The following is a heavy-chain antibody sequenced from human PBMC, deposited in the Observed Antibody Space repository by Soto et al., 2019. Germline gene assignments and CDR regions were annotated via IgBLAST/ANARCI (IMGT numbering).Heavy chain of an antibody. D-gene: IGHD3-3*01. V-gene: IGHV4-34*01. CDR3: ARDHDFWSGYPTGGMDV. J-gene: IGHJ6*02. CDR2: INHSGST. Sequence: PSETLSLTCAVYGGSFSGYYWSWIRQPPGKGLEWIGEINHSGSTNYNPSLKSRVTISVDTSKNQFSLKLSSVTAADTAVYYCARDHDFWSGYPTGGMDVWGQGTTVTVSS. CDR1: GGSFSGYY.